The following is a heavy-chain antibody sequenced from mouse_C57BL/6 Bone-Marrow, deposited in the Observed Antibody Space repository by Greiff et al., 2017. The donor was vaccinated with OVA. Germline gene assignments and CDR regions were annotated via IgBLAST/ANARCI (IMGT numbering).Heavy chain of an antibody. CDR1: GYAFSNYW. V-gene: IGHV1-80*01. Sequence: VQLQQSGAELVKPGASVKISCKASGYAFSNYWMNWVKQRPGKGLEWIGQIYPGDGDINYNGKFKGKATLSTDKSSTTAYMQLSSLTSEDTAVYFCARGAYWGQGTALTVTA. J-gene: IGHJ2*01. CDR3: ARGAY. CDR2: IYPGDGDI.